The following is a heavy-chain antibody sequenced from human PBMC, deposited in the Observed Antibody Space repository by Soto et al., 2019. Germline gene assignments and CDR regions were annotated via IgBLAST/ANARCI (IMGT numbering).Heavy chain of an antibody. CDR1: GGSVSSGSYY. D-gene: IGHD1-26*01. Sequence: QVQLQESGPGLVKPSETLSLTCTVSGGSVSSGSYYWSWIRQPPGKGLEWIGYIYYSGSTNYNPSLKSLVTIAVDTSKNQFSLNLSSVTASDTAVYYCARVVDEWELRNLFDYWGQGTLVTVSS. CDR2: IYYSGST. J-gene: IGHJ4*02. CDR3: ARVVDEWELRNLFDY. V-gene: IGHV4-61*01.